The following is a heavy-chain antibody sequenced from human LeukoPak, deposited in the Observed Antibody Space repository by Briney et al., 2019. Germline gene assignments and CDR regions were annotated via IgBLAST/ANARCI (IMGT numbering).Heavy chain of an antibody. Sequence: GGSLRLSCAASGFTFSDYYMSWIRQAPGKGLEWVSYISSGGTTIYYADSVKGRFTISRDNAKNSLYLQMNSLRAEDTAVYYCARDQGATPDSFDYWGQETLVTVSS. D-gene: IGHD1-26*01. CDR2: ISSGGTTI. CDR3: ARDQGATPDSFDY. J-gene: IGHJ4*02. V-gene: IGHV3-11*04. CDR1: GFTFSDYY.